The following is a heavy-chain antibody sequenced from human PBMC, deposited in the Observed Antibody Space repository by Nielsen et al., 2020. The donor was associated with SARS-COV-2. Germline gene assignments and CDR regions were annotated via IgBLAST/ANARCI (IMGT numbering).Heavy chain of an antibody. D-gene: IGHD4-17*01. V-gene: IGHV3-20*01. CDR2: INWNGGST. J-gene: IGHJ5*02. CDR3: ARDDYGILGGFDP. Sequence: GESLKISCAASGFTFDDYGMSWVRQAPGKGLEWVSGINWNGGSTGYADSVKGRFTISRDNAKNSLYLQMNSLRAEDTALYHCARDDYGILGGFDPWGQGTLVTVSS. CDR1: GFTFDDYG.